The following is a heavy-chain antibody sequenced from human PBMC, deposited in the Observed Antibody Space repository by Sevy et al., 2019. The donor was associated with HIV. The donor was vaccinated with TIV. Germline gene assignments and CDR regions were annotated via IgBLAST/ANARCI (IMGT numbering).Heavy chain of an antibody. V-gene: IGHV5-51*01. Sequence: GESLKISCQASGYSFTKFWIGWVRQMPGKGLEWMGIIYPSDSDTTYSLSFQGQVTISADKSINTTYLQWSSLKASDTAMYYCARRGGYIWDNYRYDAFDIWGQGTMVTVSS. CDR1: GYSFTKFW. CDR2: IYPSDSDT. D-gene: IGHD3-16*02. J-gene: IGHJ3*02. CDR3: ARRGGYIWDNYRYDAFDI.